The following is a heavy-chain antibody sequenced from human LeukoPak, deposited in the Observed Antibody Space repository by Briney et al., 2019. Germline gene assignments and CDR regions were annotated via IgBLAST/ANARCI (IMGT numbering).Heavy chain of an antibody. D-gene: IGHD6-13*01. CDR3: AKTYSSSWLHYFDY. J-gene: IGHJ4*02. V-gene: IGHV5-51*01. CDR1: GYRFTSYW. CDR2: IFPGDSDT. Sequence: GESLKISCKGSGYRFTSYWIGWVRQMPGKGLEWMGIIFPGDSDTRYSPSFQGQVTISADTSISTAYLQWSTLKASDTAIYYCAKTYSSSWLHYFDYWGQGTLVTVSS.